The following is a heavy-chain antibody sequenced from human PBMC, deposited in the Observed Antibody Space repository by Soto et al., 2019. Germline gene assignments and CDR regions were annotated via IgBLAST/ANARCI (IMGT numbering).Heavy chain of an antibody. V-gene: IGHV4-31*03. CDR2: IYSRGNT. CDR1: ACSIGSGFYY. J-gene: IGHJ6*03. CDR3: ARGTYYFYMDV. Sequence: SETLSLTCTFSACSIGSGFYYWSWIRQHPGKGLEWIGYIYSRGNTYYNPSLKSRVTISLGTSDNQFSLTLSSVTAADTAVYYCARGTYYFYMDVWGKGTTVTVSS.